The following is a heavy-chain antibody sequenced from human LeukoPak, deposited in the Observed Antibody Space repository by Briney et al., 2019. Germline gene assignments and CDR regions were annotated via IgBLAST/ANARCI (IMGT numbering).Heavy chain of an antibody. D-gene: IGHD3-3*01. V-gene: IGHV3-15*01. CDR3: TTGSGSYYDFWSGYPYYFDY. Sequence: GGSLRLSCAASGFTSSNAWMSWVRQAPGKGLEWVGRIKSKTDGGTTDYAAPVKGRFTISRDDSKNTLYLQMNSLKTEDTAVYYCTTGSGSYYDFWSGYPYYFDYWGQGTLVTVSS. J-gene: IGHJ4*02. CDR1: GFTSSNAW. CDR2: IKSKTDGGTT.